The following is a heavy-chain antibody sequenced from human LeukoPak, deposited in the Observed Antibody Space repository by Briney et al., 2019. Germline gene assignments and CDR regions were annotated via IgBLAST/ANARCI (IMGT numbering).Heavy chain of an antibody. V-gene: IGHV3-11*04. CDR1: GFTFSDYY. CDR3: AIGGYSGYDFDY. Sequence: KTGGSLRLSCAASGFTFSDYYLSWIRQAPGKGLEWVSYISSSGSTIYYADSVKGRFTISRDNAKNSLYLQMNSLRAEDTAVYYCAIGGYSGYDFDYWGQGTLVTVSS. CDR2: ISSSGSTI. D-gene: IGHD5-12*01. J-gene: IGHJ4*02.